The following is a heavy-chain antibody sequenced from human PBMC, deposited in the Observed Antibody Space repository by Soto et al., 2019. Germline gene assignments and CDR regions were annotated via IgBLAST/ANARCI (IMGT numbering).Heavy chain of an antibody. V-gene: IGHV1-18*01. CDR2: ISAYNGNT. CDR1: GYTFASYA. CDR3: ARDPPPPDY. J-gene: IGHJ4*02. Sequence: QVQLVQSGAEVKKPGASVNFSCKASGYTFASYAISWMRQAPGQGLEWMGWISAYNGNTNYAQTLQGRVTMTTDTSTRTADMELRSLRSVDTAVYYCARDPPPPDYWGQGTLVTVSS.